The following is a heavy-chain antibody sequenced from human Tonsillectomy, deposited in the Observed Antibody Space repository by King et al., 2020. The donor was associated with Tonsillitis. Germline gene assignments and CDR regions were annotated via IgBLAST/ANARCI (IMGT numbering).Heavy chain of an antibody. CDR3: ARPRHCGGDCYSHYYFDY. CDR1: GYSFTSYW. J-gene: IGHJ4*02. CDR2: ICPGDSDT. V-gene: IGHV5-51*01. D-gene: IGHD2-21*02. Sequence: VQLVQSGAEVKKPGESLKISCKGSGYSFTSYWIGWVRQMPGKGLEWMGIICPGDSDTRYSPSFQGQVTISADKSISTAYLQWSSLKASDTAMYYCARPRHCGGDCYSHYYFDYWGQGTLVTVSS.